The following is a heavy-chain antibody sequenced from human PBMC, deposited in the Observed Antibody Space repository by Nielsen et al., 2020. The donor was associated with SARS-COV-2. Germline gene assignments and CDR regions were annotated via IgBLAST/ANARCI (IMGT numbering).Heavy chain of an antibody. J-gene: IGHJ6*02. D-gene: IGHD5-12*01. V-gene: IGHV3-30*03. Sequence: GGSLRLSCAASGFTFINFGMHWVRQAPGKGLEWVAVVSFDGTDKYYGDSVKGRFTISRDNAKNSLYLQMNSLRAEDTAVYYCATENVDKRDYGLDVWGQGTTVTVSS. CDR1: GFTFINFG. CDR2: VSFDGTDK. CDR3: ATENVDKRDYGLDV.